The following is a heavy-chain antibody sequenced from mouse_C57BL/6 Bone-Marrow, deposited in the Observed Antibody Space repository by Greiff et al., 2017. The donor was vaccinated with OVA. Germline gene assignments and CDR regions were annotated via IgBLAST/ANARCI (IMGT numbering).Heavy chain of an antibody. CDR3: ARETSDY. CDR1: GYTFTSYW. V-gene: IGHV1-55*01. J-gene: IGHJ2*01. Sequence: QVQLKESGAELVKPGASVKMSCKASGYTFTSYWITWVKQRPGQGLEWIGDIYPGSGSTNYNEKFKSKATLTVDTSSSTAYMQLSSLTSEDSAVYYCARETSDYWGQGTTLTVSS. CDR2: IYPGSGST.